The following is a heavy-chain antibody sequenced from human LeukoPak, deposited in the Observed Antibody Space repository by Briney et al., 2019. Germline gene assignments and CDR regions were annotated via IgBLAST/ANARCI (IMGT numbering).Heavy chain of an antibody. Sequence: GGSLRPSCAASGFTFSSYSMNWVRQAPGKGLEWVSSISSSSSYIYYADSVKGRFTISRDNAKNSLYLQMNSLRAEDTAVYYCARDRSNWYNFDYWGQGTLVTVSS. CDR2: ISSSSSYI. CDR1: GFTFSSYS. D-gene: IGHD6-13*01. J-gene: IGHJ4*02. V-gene: IGHV3-21*01. CDR3: ARDRSNWYNFDY.